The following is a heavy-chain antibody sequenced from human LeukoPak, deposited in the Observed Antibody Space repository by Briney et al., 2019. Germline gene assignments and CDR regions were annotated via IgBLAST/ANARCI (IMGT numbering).Heavy chain of an antibody. CDR1: GGSISSYY. CDR2: VYYSGST. Sequence: PSETLSLTCTVSGGSISSYYWSWIRQPPGKGLEWIGYVYYSGSTNYNPSLKSRVTISVDRSKNQFSLKLSSVTAADTAVYYCARGAVTYAFDYWGQGTLVTVSS. D-gene: IGHD4-17*01. V-gene: IGHV4-59*12. CDR3: ARGAVTYAFDY. J-gene: IGHJ4*02.